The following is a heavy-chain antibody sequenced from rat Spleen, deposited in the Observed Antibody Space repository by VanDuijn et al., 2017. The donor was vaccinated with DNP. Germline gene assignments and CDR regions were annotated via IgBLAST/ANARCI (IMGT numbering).Heavy chain of an antibody. Sequence: EVQLVESGGGLVQPGRSLKLSCAASGLTFSDYNMSWVRQAPKKGLEWVATISYEGSSTYYRDSVKGRFTISRDNAKSTLYQQMDSLRSEDTATYYCARPSYSSYGGFGYWGQGTLVTVSS. CDR2: ISYEGSST. D-gene: IGHD1-2*01. J-gene: IGHJ3*01. CDR3: ARPSYSSYGGFGY. V-gene: IGHV5-7*01. CDR1: GLTFSDYN.